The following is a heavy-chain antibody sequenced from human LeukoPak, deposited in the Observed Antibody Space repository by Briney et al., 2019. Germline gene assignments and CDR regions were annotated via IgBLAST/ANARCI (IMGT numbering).Heavy chain of an antibody. J-gene: IGHJ4*02. CDR1: GYSISSGYY. CDR2: IYHSGST. CDR3: ARQAGFDY. V-gene: IGHV4-38-2*01. Sequence: KPSETLSLTCAVSGYSISSGYYWGWIRQPPGKGLEWIGSIYHSGSTYYNPSLKSRVTISVDTSKNQFSLKLSSVTAADTAMYYCARQAGFDYWGQRTLVTVSS.